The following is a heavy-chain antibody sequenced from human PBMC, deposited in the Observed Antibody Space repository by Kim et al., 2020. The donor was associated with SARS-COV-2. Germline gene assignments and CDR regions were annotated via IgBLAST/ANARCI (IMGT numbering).Heavy chain of an antibody. CDR2: IIPIFGTA. CDR3: ARVEYSSSVGAHYYYYGMDV. CDR1: GGTFSSYA. J-gene: IGHJ6*02. D-gene: IGHD6-6*01. Sequence: SVKVSCKASGGTFSSYAISWVRQAPGQGLEWMGGIIPIFGTANYAQKFQGRVTITADESTSTAYMELSSLRSEDTAVYYCARVEYSSSVGAHYYYYGMDVWGQGTTVTVSS. V-gene: IGHV1-69*13.